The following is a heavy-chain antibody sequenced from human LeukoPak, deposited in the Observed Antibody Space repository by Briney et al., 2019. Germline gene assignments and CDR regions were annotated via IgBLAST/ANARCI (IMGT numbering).Heavy chain of an antibody. CDR2: IYHSGST. V-gene: IGHV4-38-2*01. CDR3: ARRSTVAGRGRFDP. J-gene: IGHJ5*02. D-gene: IGHD6-19*01. CDR1: GYSISSGYY. Sequence: PSETLSLTCAVSGYSISSGYYWGWIRQPPGKGLEWIGSIYHSGSTYYNPSLKSRVTISVDTSKNQFSLKLISVTAADTAVYYCARRSTVAGRGRFDPWGQGTLVTVSS.